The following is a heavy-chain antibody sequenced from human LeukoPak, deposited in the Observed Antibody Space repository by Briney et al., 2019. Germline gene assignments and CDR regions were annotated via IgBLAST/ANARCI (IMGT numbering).Heavy chain of an antibody. CDR2: ISYDESSK. J-gene: IGHJ6*02. CDR3: AKIACSSTSCYRNYYYNMDV. CDR1: GFTFSSYG. Sequence: GGSLRLSCAASGFTFSSYGMHWLRQAPGKGLEWVTFISYDESSKYYADSVKGRFTISRDNSKNTLYLQMNSLRAEDTAVYYCAKIACSSTSCYRNYYYNMDVWGQGTTVTVSS. V-gene: IGHV3-30*18. D-gene: IGHD2-2*02.